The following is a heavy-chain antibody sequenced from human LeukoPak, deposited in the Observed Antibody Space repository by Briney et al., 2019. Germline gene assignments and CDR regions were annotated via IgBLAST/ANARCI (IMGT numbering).Heavy chain of an antibody. CDR2: MNPNSGNT. Sequence: VASVKVSCKASGYTFTSYDINWVRQATGQGLEWMGWMNPNSGNTGYAQKFQGRVTMTRNTSISTAYMELSSLRSDDTAVYYCARFSDPTIASMDTPWGQGTLVTVSS. CDR3: ARFSDPTIASMDTP. CDR1: GYTFTSYD. J-gene: IGHJ5*02. V-gene: IGHV1-8*01. D-gene: IGHD5-12*01.